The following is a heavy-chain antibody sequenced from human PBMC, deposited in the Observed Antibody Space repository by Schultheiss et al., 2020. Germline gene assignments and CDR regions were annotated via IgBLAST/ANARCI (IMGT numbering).Heavy chain of an antibody. CDR3: ARLSGTYGSDCDY. CDR2: IYYSGST. J-gene: IGHJ4*02. Sequence: SETLSLTCTVSGDSITRGTYYWGWIRQPAGKGLEWIGYIYYSGSTYYNPSLKSRLTISVDTSKNQFSLKLSSVTAADTAVYYCARLSGTYGSDCDYWGQGTLVTVSS. D-gene: IGHD1-26*01. CDR1: GDSITRGTYY. V-gene: IGHV4-39*01.